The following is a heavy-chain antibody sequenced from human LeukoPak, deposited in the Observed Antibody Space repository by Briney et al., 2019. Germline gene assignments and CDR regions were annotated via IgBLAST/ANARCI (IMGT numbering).Heavy chain of an antibody. J-gene: IGHJ4*02. V-gene: IGHV1-18*01. CDR3: ARDGRDTAMDTTTDY. CDR2: ISAYNGNT. Sequence: ASVKVSCKASGYTFTSYGISWVRQAPGQGLEWMGWISAYNGNTNYAQKLRGRVTMTTDTSTSTAYMELRSLRSDDTAVYYCARDGRDTAMDTTTDYWGQGTLVTVSS. CDR1: GYTFTSYG. D-gene: IGHD5-18*01.